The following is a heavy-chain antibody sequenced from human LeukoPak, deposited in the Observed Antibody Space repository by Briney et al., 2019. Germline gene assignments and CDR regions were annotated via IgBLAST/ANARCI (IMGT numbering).Heavy chain of an antibody. CDR2: IYYSGST. J-gene: IGHJ6*03. CDR1: GGSITSSSYY. Sequence: SETLSLTCTVSGGSITSSSYYWGWVRQSPGKGLEWIGSIYYSGSTYYNPSLKSRATISADTSKNQLSLKLSSVTAADTAVYYCARLIYYGSGSYRNYYMAVWGKETTVTVSS. V-gene: IGHV4-39*01. CDR3: ARLIYYGSGSYRNYYMAV. D-gene: IGHD3-10*01.